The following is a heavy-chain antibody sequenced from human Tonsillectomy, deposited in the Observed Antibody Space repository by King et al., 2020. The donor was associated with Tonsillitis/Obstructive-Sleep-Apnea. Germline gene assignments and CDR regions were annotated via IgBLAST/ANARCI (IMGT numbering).Heavy chain of an antibody. J-gene: IGHJ6*03. V-gene: IGHV3-21*01. D-gene: IGHD2-15*01. Sequence: DVQLVQSGGGLVKPGGSLRLSCAASGFTFSSYSMNWVRQAPGKGLEWVSSISSSSSYIYYADSVKGRFTISRDNAKNSLYLQMNSLRAEDTAVYYCARARGVVVAASGDYYYYMDVWGKGTTVTVSS. CDR1: GFTFSSYS. CDR3: ARARGVVVAASGDYYYYMDV. CDR2: ISSSSSYI.